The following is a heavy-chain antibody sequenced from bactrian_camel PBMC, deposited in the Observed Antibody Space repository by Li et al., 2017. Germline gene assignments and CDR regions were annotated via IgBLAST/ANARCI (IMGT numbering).Heavy chain of an antibody. CDR1: VDTIGRYC. D-gene: IGHD6*01. J-gene: IGHJ6*01. CDR2: IESDGST. Sequence: HVQLVESGGGSVQVGGSLRLSCVASVDTIGRYCMGWFRQIPDKEREGVAGIESDGSTSYADSVKGRFTVSQDSAKNTLYLQMNSLKTEDTAVYYCATRLTYGGSWYPPDFGYWGQGTQVTVS. CDR3: ATRLTYGGSWYPPDFGY. V-gene: IGHV3S55*01.